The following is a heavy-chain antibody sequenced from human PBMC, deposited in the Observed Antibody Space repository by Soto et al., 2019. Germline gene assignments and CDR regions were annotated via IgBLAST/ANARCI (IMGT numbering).Heavy chain of an antibody. Sequence: QVQLVQSGAEVMTPGASVKVSCKASGYTFSNFGLSWVRQAPGQGLEWTGWISGYNGNTNSAERFQGRVTMTTDTSTSTAYMEVRSLTSDDTAVYYCARDKGYGFGWSSSSGMDVWGQGTTVTVSS. CDR2: ISGYNGNT. V-gene: IGHV1-18*01. J-gene: IGHJ6*02. D-gene: IGHD5-18*01. CDR1: GYTFSNFG. CDR3: ARDKGYGFGWSSSSGMDV.